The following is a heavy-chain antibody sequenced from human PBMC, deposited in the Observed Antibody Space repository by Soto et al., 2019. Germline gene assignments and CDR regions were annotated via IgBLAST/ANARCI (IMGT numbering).Heavy chain of an antibody. CDR3: ARLHYDFWSGYGDYGMDV. D-gene: IGHD3-3*01. CDR2: FSAYNGNT. Sequence: GASVKVSCKASGYTFTSYGISWVRQAPGQGLEWMGWFSAYNGNTNYAQKLQGRVTMTTDTSTSTAYMELRSLRSDDTAVYYCARLHYDFWSGYGDYGMDVWGQGTTVTVS. V-gene: IGHV1-18*01. J-gene: IGHJ6*02. CDR1: GYTFTSYG.